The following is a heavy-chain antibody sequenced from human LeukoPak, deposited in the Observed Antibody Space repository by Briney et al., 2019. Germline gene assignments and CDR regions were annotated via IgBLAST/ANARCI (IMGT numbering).Heavy chain of an antibody. CDR1: GFTVSSNY. CDR3: AKGIGYTYGDGFDY. Sequence: SGGSLRLSCAASGFTVSSNYMSWVRQAPGKGLEWVSVIYSGGSTYYADSVKGRFTISRDNSKNTLHLHMNSLRVEDTAVYYCAKGIGYTYGDGFDYWGQGTLVTVSS. D-gene: IGHD5-18*01. CDR2: IYSGGST. J-gene: IGHJ4*02. V-gene: IGHV3-53*01.